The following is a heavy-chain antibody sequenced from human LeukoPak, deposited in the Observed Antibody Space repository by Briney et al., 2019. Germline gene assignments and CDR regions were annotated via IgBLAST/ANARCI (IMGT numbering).Heavy chain of an antibody. CDR3: ARRSQENRVTTAKNWFDP. CDR2: VYYTGST. CDR1: GDSISSSY. V-gene: IGHV4-59*08. D-gene: IGHD4-17*01. Sequence: PSETLSLTCTVSGDSISSSYWGWIRHPPGKGLEWIGYVYYTGSTNYNPSLKSRVTISVDTSKNQFSLKLSSVTAAGTAVYYCARRSQENRVTTAKNWFDPWGQGTQVTVSS. J-gene: IGHJ5*02.